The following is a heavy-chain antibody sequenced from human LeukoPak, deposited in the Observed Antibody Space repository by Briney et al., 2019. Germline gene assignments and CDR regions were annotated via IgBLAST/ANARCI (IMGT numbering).Heavy chain of an antibody. V-gene: IGHV3-21*01. CDR2: ISSSSSYI. CDR3: ARDVGQWLALDY. CDR1: GFTFSSYS. D-gene: IGHD6-19*01. Sequence: GGSLRLSCAASGFTFSSYSMNWVRQAPGKGLEWVSSISSSSSYIYYADSVKGRFTISRDNAKNSLYLQMNSLRAEDTAVYYCARDVGQWLALDYWGQGTLVTVSS. J-gene: IGHJ4*02.